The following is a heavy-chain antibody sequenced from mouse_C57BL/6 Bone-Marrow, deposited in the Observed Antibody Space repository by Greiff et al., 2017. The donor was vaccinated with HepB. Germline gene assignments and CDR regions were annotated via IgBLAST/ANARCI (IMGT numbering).Heavy chain of an antibody. Sequence: EVQLVESGGGLVQSGRSLRLSCATSGFTFSDFYMEWVRQAPGKGLEWIAASRNKANDYTTEYSASVKGRFIVSRDTSQSILYLQMNALRAEDTAIYYCARDALYGSRFAYWGQGTLVTVSA. CDR1: GFTFSDFY. D-gene: IGHD1-1*01. V-gene: IGHV7-1*01. CDR3: ARDALYGSRFAY. CDR2: SRNKANDYTT. J-gene: IGHJ3*01.